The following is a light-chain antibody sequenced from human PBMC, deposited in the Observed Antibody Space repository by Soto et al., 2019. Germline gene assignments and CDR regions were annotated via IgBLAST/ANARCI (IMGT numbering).Light chain of an antibody. Sequence: IQMTHSPSTLSALLRARVTITGRASQSISSWLAWYQQKPGKAPKLLIYDASSLESGVPSRFSGSGSGTEFTLTISSLQPDDFATYYCQQYNSYPITFGQGTRLEIK. V-gene: IGKV1-5*01. CDR1: QSISSW. J-gene: IGKJ5*01. CDR3: QQYNSYPIT. CDR2: DAS.